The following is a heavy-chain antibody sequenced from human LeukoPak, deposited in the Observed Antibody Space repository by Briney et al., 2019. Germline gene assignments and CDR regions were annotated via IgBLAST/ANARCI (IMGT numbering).Heavy chain of an antibody. Sequence: GGSLRLSCAASGFTFSSYGMHWVRQAPGKGLEWVAFIRYDGSNKYYADSVKGRFTISRDNSKNTLYLQMNSLRAEDTAVYYCATVIAARTNAFDIWGQGTMVTVSS. CDR1: GFTFSSYG. CDR2: IRYDGSNK. J-gene: IGHJ3*02. V-gene: IGHV3-30*02. CDR3: ATVIAARTNAFDI. D-gene: IGHD6-6*01.